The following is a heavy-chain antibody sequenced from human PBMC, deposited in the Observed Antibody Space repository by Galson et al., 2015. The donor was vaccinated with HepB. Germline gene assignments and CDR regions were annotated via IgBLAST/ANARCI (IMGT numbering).Heavy chain of an antibody. V-gene: IGHV1-69*13. Sequence: SVKVSCKASGGTFSSYAINWVRQAPGQGLEWMGGIIPIFRTANYAQKFRGRVTIAADESTSTAYMELSSLRSEDTAVYYCAGDLGYCSGGSCYRVPNSYYYYMDVWGKGTTVTVSS. CDR2: IIPIFRTA. J-gene: IGHJ6*03. CDR3: AGDLGYCSGGSCYRVPNSYYYYMDV. CDR1: GGTFSSYA. D-gene: IGHD2-15*01.